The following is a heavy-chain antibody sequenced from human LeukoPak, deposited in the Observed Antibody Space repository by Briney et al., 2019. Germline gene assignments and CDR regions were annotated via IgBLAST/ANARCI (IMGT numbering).Heavy chain of an antibody. J-gene: IGHJ5*02. CDR2: MNPNSGNT. D-gene: IGHD6-19*01. CDR1: GYTFTSYD. CDR3: ARVAVAGMIWWFDP. Sequence: GASVKVSCKASGYTFTSYDINWVRQATGQGLEWMGWMNPNSGNTGYAQKFQGRVTITRNTSISTAYMELSSLRSEDTAVYYCARVAVAGMIWWFDPWGQGTLVTVSS. V-gene: IGHV1-8*01.